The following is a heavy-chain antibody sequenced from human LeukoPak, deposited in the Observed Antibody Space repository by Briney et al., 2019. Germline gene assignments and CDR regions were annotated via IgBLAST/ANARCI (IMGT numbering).Heavy chain of an antibody. CDR3: ARHFLGELPDMDV. Sequence: GESLKISCKGSGYIFTSYWISWVRQLPGKGLEWMGRIDPSDSYTKYSPSFQGHVTISGDESISTAYLQWSSLKASDTAMYYCARHFLGELPDMDVWGQGTTVTVSS. V-gene: IGHV5-10-1*01. J-gene: IGHJ6*02. D-gene: IGHD1-26*01. CDR1: GYIFTSYW. CDR2: IDPSDSYT.